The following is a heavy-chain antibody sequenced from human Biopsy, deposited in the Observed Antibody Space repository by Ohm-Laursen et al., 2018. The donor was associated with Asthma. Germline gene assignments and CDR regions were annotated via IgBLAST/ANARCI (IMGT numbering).Heavy chain of an antibody. V-gene: IGHV2-70*04. J-gene: IGHJ4*02. CDR1: GLSLSKTGMR. Sequence: TQTLTLTCTLSGLSLSKTGMRVSWIRQPPGKALEWLACIDWDDDKFYSASLKTRLTISKDTSKNQVVLTMTTMDPVDTATYYCAREQQLGNFDYWGQGTLVTVSS. CDR3: AREQQLGNFDY. D-gene: IGHD6-13*01. CDR2: IDWDDDK.